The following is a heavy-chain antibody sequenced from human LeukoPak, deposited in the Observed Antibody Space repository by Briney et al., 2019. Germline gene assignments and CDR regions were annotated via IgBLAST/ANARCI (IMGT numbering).Heavy chain of an antibody. Sequence: ASVKVSCKASGYTFTSYDINWVRQATGQGLEWMGWMNPNSGNTGYAQKFQGRVTMTRNTSIRTAYMELSSLRSEDTAVYYCARGSRYCSSTSCSHDAFDIWGQGTMVTVSS. CDR3: ARGSRYCSSTSCSHDAFDI. D-gene: IGHD2-2*01. J-gene: IGHJ3*02. CDR1: GYTFTSYD. V-gene: IGHV1-8*01. CDR2: MNPNSGNT.